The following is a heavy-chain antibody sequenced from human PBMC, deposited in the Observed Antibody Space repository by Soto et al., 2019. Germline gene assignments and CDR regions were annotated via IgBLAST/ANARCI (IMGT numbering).Heavy chain of an antibody. Sequence: QVQLVESGGGVVQPGRSLRLSCAASGFTFSSYGMHWVRQAPGKGLEWVAVISYDGSNKYYADSVKGRFTISRDNSKNPLYLQMNSLRAEDTAVYYCAKDTGRRYYFDYWGQGTLVTVSS. J-gene: IGHJ4*02. V-gene: IGHV3-30*18. CDR1: GFTFSSYG. D-gene: IGHD3-10*01. CDR2: ISYDGSNK. CDR3: AKDTGRRYYFDY.